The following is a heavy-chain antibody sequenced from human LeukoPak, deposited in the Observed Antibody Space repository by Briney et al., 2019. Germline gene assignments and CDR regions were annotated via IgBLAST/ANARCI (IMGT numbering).Heavy chain of an antibody. CDR3: ARKAPSSSSYMDV. CDR1: GESFSGYF. V-gene: IGHV4-34*01. J-gene: IGHJ6*03. Sequence: PSETLSLTCAVYGESFSGYFWNWIRQPPGKGLEWIGEINHSGSTSNHNPSLKSRVTMSVDTSKNQFSLKLSSVTAADTAVYYCARKAPSSSSYMDVWGKGTTVAVSS. D-gene: IGHD6-13*01. CDR2: INHSGSTS.